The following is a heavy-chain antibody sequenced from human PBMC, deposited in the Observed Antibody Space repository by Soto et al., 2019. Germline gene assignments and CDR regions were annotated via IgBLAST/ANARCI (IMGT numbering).Heavy chain of an antibody. CDR3: ARGVVAASDFDY. CDR2: IYHSGST. Sequence: PSETLSLTCAVSGGSISSGGYSWSWIRQPPGKGLEWIVYIYHSGSTYYNPSLKSRVTISVDRSKNQFSLKLSSVTAADTAVYYCARGVVAASDFDYWGQGTLVTVSS. V-gene: IGHV4-30-2*01. J-gene: IGHJ4*02. CDR1: GGSISSGGYS. D-gene: IGHD2-15*01.